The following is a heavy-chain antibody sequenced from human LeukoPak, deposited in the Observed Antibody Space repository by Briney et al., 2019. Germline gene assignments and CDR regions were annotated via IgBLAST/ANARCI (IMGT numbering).Heavy chain of an antibody. Sequence: GASVKVSCKASGYTFTGYYMHWVRQAPGQGLEWMGRINPNSGGTNYAQKFQGRATMTRDTSITTAYMELSSLRSDDTAVYYCASWDWNPNYYFDYWGQGTLVTVSS. D-gene: IGHD1-1*01. CDR1: GYTFTGYY. CDR2: INPNSGGT. J-gene: IGHJ4*02. V-gene: IGHV1-2*06. CDR3: ASWDWNPNYYFDY.